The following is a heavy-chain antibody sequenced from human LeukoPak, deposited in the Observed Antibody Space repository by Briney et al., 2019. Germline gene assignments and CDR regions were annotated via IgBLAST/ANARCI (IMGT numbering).Heavy chain of an antibody. D-gene: IGHD2-15*01. CDR2: ISAYNGNT. CDR3: ARVGYCSGGSCYTHPFRYYYYYMDV. J-gene: IGHJ6*03. V-gene: IGHV1-18*01. CDR1: GYTFTSYG. Sequence: GASVKVSCKASGYTFTSYGISWVRQAPGQGLEWMGWISAYNGNTNYAQKLQGRVTMTTDTSTSTAYMELRSLRSDDTAVYYCARVGYCSGGSCYTHPFRYYYYYMDVWGKGTTVTVSS.